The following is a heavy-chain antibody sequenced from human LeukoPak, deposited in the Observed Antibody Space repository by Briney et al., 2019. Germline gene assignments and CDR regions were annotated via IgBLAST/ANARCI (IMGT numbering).Heavy chain of an antibody. CDR1: GGSISSYY. V-gene: IGHV4-4*07. Sequence: ETLSLTFTVSGGSISSYYWSWTRQPAGKGREWIGRIYTSGSTNYNPSLKSRVTMSVDTSKNQFSLKLSSVTAADTAVYYCARGKEATHFDYWGQGTLVTVSS. CDR3: ARGKEATHFDY. J-gene: IGHJ4*02. CDR2: IYTSGST. D-gene: IGHD5-12*01.